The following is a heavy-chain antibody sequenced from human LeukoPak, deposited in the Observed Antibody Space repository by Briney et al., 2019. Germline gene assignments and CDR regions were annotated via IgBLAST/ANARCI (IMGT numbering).Heavy chain of an antibody. CDR1: GFTVSYNY. Sequence: PGGSLRLSCAASGFTVSYNYMSWVRQAPGKGLEWVSLIYSGGSTYYADSVKGRFTVSRDNSKNTLYLQTNSLRAEDTAVYYCARLLPCSTSCYRDYYGSGSYYKSAFDIWGQGTMVTVSS. CDR2: IYSGGST. D-gene: IGHD3-10*01. CDR3: ARLLPCSTSCYRDYYGSGSYYKSAFDI. V-gene: IGHV3-53*01. J-gene: IGHJ3*02.